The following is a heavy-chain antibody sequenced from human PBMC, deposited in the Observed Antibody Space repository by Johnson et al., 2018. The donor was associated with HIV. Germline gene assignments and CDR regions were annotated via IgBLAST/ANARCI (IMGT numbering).Heavy chain of an antibody. CDR3: AARRRDGYPYDAFDI. J-gene: IGHJ3*02. CDR2: IKYDGRNE. V-gene: IGHV3-30*02. Sequence: VQLVESGGGVVQRGGSLRLSCAASGFSFSNFGIHWVRQAPGKGLEWVAFIKYDGRNEYYADSVKGRFTISRDNSKNTVYLQMNSLRAEDTAVYYCAARRRDGYPYDAFDIWGQGTMVTVSS. D-gene: IGHD5-18*01. CDR1: GFSFSNFG.